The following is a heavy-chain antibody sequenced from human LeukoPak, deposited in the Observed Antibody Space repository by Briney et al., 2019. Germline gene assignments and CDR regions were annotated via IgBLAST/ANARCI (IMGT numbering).Heavy chain of an antibody. V-gene: IGHV3-74*01. CDR3: ARDPTFFDY. CDR2: ITGDGSST. Sequence: SGGSLRLSCAASGFTFSGYWMHWVRQVPGKGLVWVSRITGDGSSTTYADSVKGRFTISRDNAKNTVFLQMYSLRAEDTAVYYRARDPTFFDYWGQGTLVTVSS. D-gene: IGHD4-11*01. CDR1: GFTFSGYW. J-gene: IGHJ4*02.